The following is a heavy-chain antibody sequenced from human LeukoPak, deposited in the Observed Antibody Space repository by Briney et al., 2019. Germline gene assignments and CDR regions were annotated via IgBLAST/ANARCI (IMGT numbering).Heavy chain of an antibody. CDR1: GFTFTTYW. Sequence: GESLRLSCAASGFTFTTYWMAWVRQFPGKGLEWVANINQDGTEKYSVDSVKGRFTISRDNAKNSLFLQMNSLRAEDTAVYYCARVLRYCSGGNCYSGGLGYMDVWGKGATVTISS. J-gene: IGHJ6*03. CDR2: INQDGTEK. D-gene: IGHD2-15*01. V-gene: IGHV3-7*03. CDR3: ARVLRYCSGGNCYSGGLGYMDV.